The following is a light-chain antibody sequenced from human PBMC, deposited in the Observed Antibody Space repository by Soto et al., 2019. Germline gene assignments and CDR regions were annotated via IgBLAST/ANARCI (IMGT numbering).Light chain of an antibody. CDR1: QSISSW. CDR3: QQYNSYWT. CDR2: DAS. V-gene: IGKV1-5*01. Sequence: DIQMTQSPSTLSGSVGDRVTITCRASQSISSWLAWYQQKPGKAPKLLIYDASSLESGVPSRFSGSGSETEFTLTISRLQPDDFATYYCQQYNSYWTFGQGTKVDIK. J-gene: IGKJ1*01.